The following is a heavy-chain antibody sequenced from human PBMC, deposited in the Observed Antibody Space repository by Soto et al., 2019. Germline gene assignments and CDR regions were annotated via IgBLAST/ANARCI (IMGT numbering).Heavy chain of an antibody. CDR3: ARLYSSGWYGPGRY. Sequence: EVQLVECGGGVVRPGGSLRLSCAASGFTLDDYGMSWVRQAPGKGLEWVSGINWNGGSTGYADSVKGRFTISRDNAKNSLYLQMNSLRAEDTALYYCARLYSSGWYGPGRYWAQGTLVTVSS. V-gene: IGHV3-20*04. D-gene: IGHD6-19*01. CDR2: INWNGGST. J-gene: IGHJ4*02. CDR1: GFTLDDYG.